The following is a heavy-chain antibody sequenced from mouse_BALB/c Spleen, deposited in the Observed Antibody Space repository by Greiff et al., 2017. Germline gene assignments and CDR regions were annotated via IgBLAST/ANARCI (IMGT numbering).Heavy chain of an antibody. Sequence: EVQLVESGGGLVQPGGSRKLSCAASGFTFSSFGMHWVRQAPEKGLEWVAYISSGSSTIYYADTVKGRFTISRDNPKNTLFLQMTSLRSEDTAMYYCARSEGGSSPFAYWGQGTLVTVSA. CDR2: ISSGSSTI. J-gene: IGHJ3*01. CDR1: GFTFSSFG. CDR3: ARSEGGSSPFAY. D-gene: IGHD1-1*01. V-gene: IGHV5-17*02.